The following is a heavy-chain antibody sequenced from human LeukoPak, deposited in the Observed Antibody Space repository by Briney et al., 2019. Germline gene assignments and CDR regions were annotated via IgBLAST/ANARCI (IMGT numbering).Heavy chain of an antibody. Sequence: SETLSLTCTVSGGSISSSSYYWGWIRQPPGKGLEWIGSIYYSGSTYYNPSLKSRVTISVDTSKNQFSLKLSSVTAADTAVYYCASLPMERLRTMVRGVIFDYWGQGTLVTVSS. CDR2: IYYSGST. J-gene: IGHJ4*02. V-gene: IGHV4-39*07. CDR1: GGSISSSSYY. CDR3: ASLPMERLRTMVRGVIFDY. D-gene: IGHD3-10*01.